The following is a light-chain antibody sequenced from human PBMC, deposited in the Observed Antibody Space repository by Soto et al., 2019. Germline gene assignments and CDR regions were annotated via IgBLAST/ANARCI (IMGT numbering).Light chain of an antibody. V-gene: IGLV2-14*01. CDR1: SSDVGTYNS. J-gene: IGLJ2*01. CDR3: GSYTSSTTLV. CDR2: DVS. Sequence: QSVLTQPASVSGSPGQSFTISCTGTSSDVGTYNSVSWYQQHPGKAPKVMIYDVSNRPSGVSNRFSGSKSGDTASLTISGLQTEDEATYYCGSYTSSTTLVFGGGTKLTVL.